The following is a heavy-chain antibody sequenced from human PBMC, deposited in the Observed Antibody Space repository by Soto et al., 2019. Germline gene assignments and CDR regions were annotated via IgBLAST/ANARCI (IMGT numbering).Heavy chain of an antibody. D-gene: IGHD6-13*01. J-gene: IGHJ4*02. CDR1: GYTFTGYY. V-gene: IGHV1-2*02. CDR3: AREKEGIAAAGLDY. CDR2: INPNSGGT. Sequence: ASVKVSCKASGYTFTGYYMHWVRQAPGQGLEWMGWINPNSGGTNYAQKFQGRVTMTRDTSISTAYMELSRLRSDDTAVYYCAREKEGIAAAGLDYWGQGXLVTVSS.